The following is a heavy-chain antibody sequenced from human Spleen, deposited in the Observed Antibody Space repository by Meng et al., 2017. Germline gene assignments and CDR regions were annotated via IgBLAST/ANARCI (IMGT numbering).Heavy chain of an antibody. CDR1: GFTFNNYE. V-gene: IGHV3-21*01. CDR3: ARDDRITSYYYYYGMDV. Sequence: GGSLRLSCATSGFTFNNYEINWVRQAPGKGLEWVSSISSSSSYIYYADSVKGRFTISRDNAKNSLYLQMNSLRAEDTAVYYCARDDRITSYYYYYGMDVWGQGTTVTVSS. J-gene: IGHJ6*02. D-gene: IGHD1-14*01. CDR2: ISSSSSYI.